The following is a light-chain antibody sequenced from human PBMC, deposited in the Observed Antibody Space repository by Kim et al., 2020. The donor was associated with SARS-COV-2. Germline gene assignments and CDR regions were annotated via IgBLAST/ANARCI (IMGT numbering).Light chain of an antibody. CDR3: QSYDSSLNSYV. V-gene: IGLV1-40*01. Sequence: QSVLTQPPSVSGAPGQRVTISCTGTFSNIGAGYDVHWYQQVPGAAPKLLIYGHTNRPSGVPDRFSGSKSDTSASLAITGLQPEDEADYYCQSYDSSLNSYVFGTGTKVNVL. J-gene: IGLJ1*01. CDR1: FSNIGAGYD. CDR2: GHT.